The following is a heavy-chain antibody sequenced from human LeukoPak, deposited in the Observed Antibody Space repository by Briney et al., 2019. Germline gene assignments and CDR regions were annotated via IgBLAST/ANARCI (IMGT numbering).Heavy chain of an antibody. CDR2: INPSGGST. Sequence: ASVKVSCKASGYTFTSYYMHWVRQAPGQGLEWMRIINPSGGSTSYAQKFQGRVTMTRGTSTSTVYMELSSLRSEDTAVYYCARGGNWNYFGAPSLGPWGQGTLVTVSS. V-gene: IGHV1-46*03. J-gene: IGHJ5*02. D-gene: IGHD1-7*01. CDR3: ARGGNWNYFGAPSLGP. CDR1: GYTFTSYY.